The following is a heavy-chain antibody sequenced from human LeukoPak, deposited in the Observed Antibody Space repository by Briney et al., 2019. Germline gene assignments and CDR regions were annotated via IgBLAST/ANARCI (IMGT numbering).Heavy chain of an antibody. Sequence: SETLSLTCTVSGGSISSYYWSWIRQPAGKGLEWIGRIYTSGSTNYNPSLKSRVTISVDTSKNQFSLKLSSVTAADTAVYYCARYMTTVTTGTHYYMDVWGKGTTVTVSS. D-gene: IGHD4-17*01. V-gene: IGHV4-4*07. CDR3: ARYMTTVTTGTHYYMDV. J-gene: IGHJ6*03. CDR1: GGSISSYY. CDR2: IYTSGST.